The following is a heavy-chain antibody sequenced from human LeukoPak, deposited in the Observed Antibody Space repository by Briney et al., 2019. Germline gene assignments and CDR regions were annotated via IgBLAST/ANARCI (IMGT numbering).Heavy chain of an antibody. CDR3: ANVPRSTVSY. D-gene: IGHD2-2*01. CDR2: LNEDGSVK. CDR1: EFSFSTNW. V-gene: IGHV3-7*01. J-gene: IGHJ4*02. Sequence: PGGSLRLSCAASEFSFSTNWMHWVRHTPGKGLEWVAELNEDGSVKYYVDSVKGRFTISRDNAKSLLFLQMYNLRTEDTGVYFCANVPRSTVSYWGRGTLVTVSS.